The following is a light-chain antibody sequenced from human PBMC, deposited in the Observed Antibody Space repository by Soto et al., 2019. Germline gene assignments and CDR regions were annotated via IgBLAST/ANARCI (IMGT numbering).Light chain of an antibody. CDR2: DAS. J-gene: IGKJ4*01. CDR3: QRYNSVPQA. V-gene: IGKV1-27*01. Sequence: DFQMTQSPSSLSASVGDRVTITCRAREGIGTYLAWYQQKAGEVPKVLIYDASTLQSGVPYRFSGSGSGTHFTLIITSLQPEDVASYDCQRYNSVPQAFCGGTKVEI. CDR1: EGIGTY.